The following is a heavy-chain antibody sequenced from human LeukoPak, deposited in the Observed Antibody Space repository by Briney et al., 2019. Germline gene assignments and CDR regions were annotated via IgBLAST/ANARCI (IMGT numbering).Heavy chain of an antibody. V-gene: IGHV4-59*08. D-gene: IGHD2-21*02. CDR2: IYYSGST. CDR1: GGSISSYY. J-gene: IGHJ4*02. CDR3: ARGGYCGGDCYFYY. Sequence: PSETLSLTCTVSGGSISSYYWSWIRQPPGKGLEWTGYIYYSGSTNYNPSLKSRVTISVDTSKNQFSLKLSSVTAADTAVYYCARGGYCGGDCYFYYWGQGTLVTVSS.